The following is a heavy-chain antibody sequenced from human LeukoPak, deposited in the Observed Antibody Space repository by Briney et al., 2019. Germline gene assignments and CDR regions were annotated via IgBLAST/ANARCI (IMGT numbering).Heavy chain of an antibody. CDR3: ARTPYYYDSSGYYQHWFDP. CDR2: MNPNSGNT. D-gene: IGHD3-22*01. V-gene: IGHV1-8*02. CDR1: GYTFTGYY. Sequence: ASVKVSCKASGYTFTGYYMHWVRQATGQGLEWMGWMNPNSGNTGYAQKFQGRVTMTRNTSISTAYMELSSLRSEDTAVYYCARTPYYYDSSGYYQHWFDPWGQGTLVTVSS. J-gene: IGHJ5*02.